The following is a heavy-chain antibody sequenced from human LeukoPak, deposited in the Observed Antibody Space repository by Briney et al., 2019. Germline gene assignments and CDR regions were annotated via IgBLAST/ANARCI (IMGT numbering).Heavy chain of an antibody. Sequence: GGSLRLSCAASGFTFSTYEMNWVRQAPGKGLEWVSYISSTGSNIYYADSVKGRFTISRDNAKNSLYLLMNSLRTEDTAVYYCARGPSIAARYDAFDIWGQGTMVTVSS. CDR1: GFTFSTYE. CDR3: ARGPSIAARYDAFDI. J-gene: IGHJ3*02. V-gene: IGHV3-48*03. D-gene: IGHD6-6*01. CDR2: ISSTGSNI.